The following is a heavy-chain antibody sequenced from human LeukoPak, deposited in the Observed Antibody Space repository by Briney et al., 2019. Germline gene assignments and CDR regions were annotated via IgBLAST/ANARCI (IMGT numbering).Heavy chain of an antibody. CDR2: IYYSGST. CDR1: GGSISSSGYY. V-gene: IGHV4-39*01. CDR3: ARLYSPGPGGFDY. D-gene: IGHD3-10*01. Sequence: TSETLSLTCTVSGGSISSSGYYWGWIRQPPGKGLEWIGSIYYSGSTYYNPSLKNRVTISVDTSKNQFSLSLSSVTAADTAVYYCARLYSPGPGGFDYWGQGTLVTVSS. J-gene: IGHJ4*02.